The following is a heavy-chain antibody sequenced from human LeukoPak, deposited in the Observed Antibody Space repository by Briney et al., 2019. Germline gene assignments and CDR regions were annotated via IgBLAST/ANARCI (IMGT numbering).Heavy chain of an antibody. J-gene: IGHJ3*02. CDR1: GYTFTSYG. CDR3: AVGSEGNYDFWSGSDDAFDI. D-gene: IGHD3-3*01. CDR2: ISAYNGNT. V-gene: IGHV1-18*01. Sequence: ASVKVSCKASGYTFTSYGISWVRQAPGQGLEWMGWISAYNGNTNYAQKLQGRVTMTTDTSTSTAYMELRSLRSDDTAVYYCAVGSEGNYDFWSGSDDAFDIWGQGTMVTVSS.